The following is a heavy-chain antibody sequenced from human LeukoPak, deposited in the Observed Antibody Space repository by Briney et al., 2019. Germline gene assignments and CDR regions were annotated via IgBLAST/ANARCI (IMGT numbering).Heavy chain of an antibody. CDR3: ARSPSIAAAGTFFDY. Sequence: GESLKISCKGSGYSFTSYWIGWVRQMPGKGLEWMGIIYPGDSDTRYSPSFQGQVTISADKSISTAYLQWSSLKASDTAMYYCARSPSIAAAGTFFDYWGQGTLVTVSS. J-gene: IGHJ4*02. V-gene: IGHV5-51*01. CDR2: IYPGDSDT. CDR1: GYSFTSYW. D-gene: IGHD6-13*01.